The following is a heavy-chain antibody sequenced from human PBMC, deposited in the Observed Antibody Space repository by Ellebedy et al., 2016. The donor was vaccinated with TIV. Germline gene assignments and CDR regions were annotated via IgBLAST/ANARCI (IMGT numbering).Heavy chain of an antibody. CDR1: GYTLTELS. Sequence: ASVKVSXKVSGYTLTELSMHWVRQAPGKGLEWMGGFDPEDGETIYAQKFQGRVTMTEDTSTDTAYMELSSLRSEDTAVYYCARGRGSGSPIDYWGQGTLVTVSS. CDR3: ARGRGSGSPIDY. CDR2: FDPEDGET. V-gene: IGHV1-24*01. D-gene: IGHD3-10*01. J-gene: IGHJ4*02.